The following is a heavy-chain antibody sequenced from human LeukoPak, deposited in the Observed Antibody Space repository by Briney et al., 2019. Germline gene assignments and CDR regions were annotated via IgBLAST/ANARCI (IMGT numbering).Heavy chain of an antibody. Sequence: GGSLRLSCAASGNYWMHWVRQAPGKGLVWVSNINSDGSWTSYADSVKGRFTISKDNAKNTVYLQMNSLRAEDTAVYYCVSFYETYWGRGTLVTVSS. V-gene: IGHV3-74*01. J-gene: IGHJ4*02. CDR2: INSDGSWT. CDR3: VSFYETY. D-gene: IGHD2/OR15-2a*01. CDR1: GNYW.